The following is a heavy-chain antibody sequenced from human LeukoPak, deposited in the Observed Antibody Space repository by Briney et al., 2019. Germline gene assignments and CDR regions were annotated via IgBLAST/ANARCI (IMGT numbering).Heavy chain of an antibody. Sequence: PSETLSLTCTASGGSISSYYWSWIRQPPGKGLEWIGYIYYSGSTNYNPSLKSRVTISVDTSKNQFSLKLSSVTAADTAVYYCARAPRYYYDSSGQTGYYYYMDVWGKGTTVTVSS. CDR3: ARAPRYYYDSSGQTGYYYYMDV. J-gene: IGHJ6*03. CDR2: IYYSGST. D-gene: IGHD3-22*01. V-gene: IGHV4-59*01. CDR1: GGSISSYY.